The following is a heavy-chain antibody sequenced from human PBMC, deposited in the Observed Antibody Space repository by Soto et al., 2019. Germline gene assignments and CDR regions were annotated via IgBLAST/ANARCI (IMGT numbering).Heavy chain of an antibody. Sequence: SVKVSCKTSGGTFSSYAFSWVRQAPGQGLEWMGGIIPIFGTTNYAQRFQGRVTITADKSTSTAYMELSSLRFEDTAVYYCARGGNKYGSSGYYYIRRDYFDYWGQGTLVTVSS. CDR1: GGTFSSYA. J-gene: IGHJ4*02. CDR2: IIPIFGTT. D-gene: IGHD3-22*01. V-gene: IGHV1-69*06. CDR3: ARGGNKYGSSGYYYIRRDYFDY.